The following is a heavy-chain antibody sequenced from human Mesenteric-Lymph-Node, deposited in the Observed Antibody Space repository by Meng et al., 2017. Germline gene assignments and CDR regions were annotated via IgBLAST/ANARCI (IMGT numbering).Heavy chain of an antibody. CDR1: GFSFSSHW. D-gene: IGHD6-19*01. CDR3: AKDISGSSGWQIFDY. J-gene: IGHJ4*02. CDR2: IKLDGSQK. V-gene: IGHV3-7*01. Sequence: GESLKISCVASGFSFSSHWMSWVRQAPGKGLEWVANIKLDGSQKYYLDSVKGRFTISRDNSKNTLYLQMNSLRAEDTAVYYCAKDISGSSGWQIFDYWGQGTLVTVSS.